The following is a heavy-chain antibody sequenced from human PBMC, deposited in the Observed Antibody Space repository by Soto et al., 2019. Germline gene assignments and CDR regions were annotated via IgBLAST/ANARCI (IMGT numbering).Heavy chain of an antibody. J-gene: IGHJ4*02. CDR1: GFTFSSYC. Sequence: GGSLRLSCAASGFTFSSYCMHWVRQAPGKGLVWVSRINSDGSSTSYADSVKGRFTISRDNAKNTLYLQMNSLRAEDTAVYYCAREYSSSRYFDYWGQGTLVTVSS. V-gene: IGHV3-74*01. CDR3: AREYSSSRYFDY. D-gene: IGHD6-6*01. CDR2: INSDGSST.